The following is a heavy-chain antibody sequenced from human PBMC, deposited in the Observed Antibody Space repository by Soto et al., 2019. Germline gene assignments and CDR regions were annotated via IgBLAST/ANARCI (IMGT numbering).Heavy chain of an antibody. CDR2: ILVGGSP. CDR1: GFICSSYD. J-gene: IGHJ3*02. D-gene: IGHD1-1*01. Sequence: GGTLRLSCAVSGFICSSYDMSWVRQAPGKGLEWVSTILVGGSPHYEDSVKGRFTISRDTSKNTVYLQMNSLTAGDTAVYYCANATATSAGAFEIYGQGAMVTVSS. V-gene: IGHV3-23*01. CDR3: ANATATSAGAFEI.